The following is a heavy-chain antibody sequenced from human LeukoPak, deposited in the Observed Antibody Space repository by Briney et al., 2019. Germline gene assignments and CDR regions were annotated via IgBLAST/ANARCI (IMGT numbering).Heavy chain of an antibody. CDR3: ARDGEYSSGSFDY. Sequence: GGSLRLSCAASGFTFSSYSMNWVRQAPGKGLEWVSSISSSSSYIYYADSVKGRFTISRDNAKNSLYLQMNSLRAKDTAVYYCARDGEYSSGSFDYWGQGTLVTVSS. CDR2: ISSSSSYI. D-gene: IGHD6-19*01. J-gene: IGHJ4*02. V-gene: IGHV3-21*01. CDR1: GFTFSSYS.